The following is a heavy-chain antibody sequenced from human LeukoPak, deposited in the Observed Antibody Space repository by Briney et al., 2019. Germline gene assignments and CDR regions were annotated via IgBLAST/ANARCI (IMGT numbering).Heavy chain of an antibody. CDR3: AKGGGYGSGSYYIPTY. V-gene: IGHV3-23*01. D-gene: IGHD3-10*01. CDR1: GFTFSSYA. Sequence: GGSLRLSCAASGFTFSSYAMSWVRQAPGKGLERVSAISGSGGSTYYADSVKGRFTISRDNSKNTLYLQMNSLTAEDTAVYYCAKGGGYGSGSYYIPTYWGQGTLVTVSS. CDR2: ISGSGGST. J-gene: IGHJ4*02.